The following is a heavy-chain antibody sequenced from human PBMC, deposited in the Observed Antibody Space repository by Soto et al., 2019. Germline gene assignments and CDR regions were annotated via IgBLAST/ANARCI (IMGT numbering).Heavy chain of an antibody. CDR1: GFTFSSYA. V-gene: IGHV3-33*08. J-gene: IGHJ4*02. CDR2: ILYDGSNK. Sequence: RGSLRLSCAASGFTFSSYAMHWARQAPGKGLEWVAAILYDGSNKYYADSVKGRFTISRDNSKNTLYLQMNSLRAEDTAVYYCAVGTYYFDDCGQATLVTVSS. CDR3: AVGTYYFDD. D-gene: IGHD1-26*01.